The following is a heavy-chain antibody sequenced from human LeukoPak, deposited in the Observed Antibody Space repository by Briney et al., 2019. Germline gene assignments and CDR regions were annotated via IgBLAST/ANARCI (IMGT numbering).Heavy chain of an antibody. Sequence: WESLKISCQGSGYRFSTYWIGCVRQMPGRGLEWMGFIYPGDSDTRYSPSFQGQVTISADKSISTAYLQWSSLKASDTAIYYCARPNTERGGNSLHYWGQGTLVTVSS. D-gene: IGHD4-23*01. V-gene: IGHV5-51*01. CDR2: IYPGDSDT. CDR1: GYRFSTYW. J-gene: IGHJ4*02. CDR3: ARPNTERGGNSLHY.